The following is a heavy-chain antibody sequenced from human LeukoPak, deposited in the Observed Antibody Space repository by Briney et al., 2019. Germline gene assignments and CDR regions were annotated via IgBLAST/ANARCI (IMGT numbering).Heavy chain of an antibody. CDR1: GFTVSSNY. CDR2: IYSGGST. CDR3: ARDPRRYDSSGYSDY. V-gene: IGHV3-66*01. J-gene: IGHJ4*02. Sequence: GGSLRLSCAASGFTVSSNYMSWVRQAPGKGLEWVSVIYSGGSTYYADSVKGRFTISRDNSKNTLYLQMNSLRAEDTAVYYCARDPRRYDSSGYSDYWGQGTLVTVSS. D-gene: IGHD3-22*01.